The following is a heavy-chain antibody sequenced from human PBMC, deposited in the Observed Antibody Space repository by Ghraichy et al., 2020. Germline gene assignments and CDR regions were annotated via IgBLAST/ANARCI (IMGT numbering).Heavy chain of an antibody. CDR2: IYYSGST. J-gene: IGHJ5*02. Sequence: SETLSLTCTVSGGSISSSSYYWGWIRQPPGKGLEWIGSIYYSGSTYYNPSLKSRVTISVDTSKNQFSLKLSSVTAADTAVYYCARHYWRRSGWYEVWFDPWGQGTLVTISS. CDR3: ARHYWRRSGWYEVWFDP. V-gene: IGHV4-39*01. D-gene: IGHD6-19*01. CDR1: GGSISSSSYY.